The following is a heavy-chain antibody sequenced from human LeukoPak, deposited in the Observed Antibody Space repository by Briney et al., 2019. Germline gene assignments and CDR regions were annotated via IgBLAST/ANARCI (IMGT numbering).Heavy chain of an antibody. Sequence: GGSLRLSCAASGFTVSSNYMSWVRQAPGKGLEWVANIKQDGSEKYYVDSVKGRFTISRDNAKNSLYLQMNSLRAEDTAVYYCARVRYSSIDYWGQGTLVTVSS. CDR1: GFTVSSNY. V-gene: IGHV3-7*03. CDR3: ARVRYSSIDY. CDR2: IKQDGSEK. J-gene: IGHJ4*02. D-gene: IGHD6-13*01.